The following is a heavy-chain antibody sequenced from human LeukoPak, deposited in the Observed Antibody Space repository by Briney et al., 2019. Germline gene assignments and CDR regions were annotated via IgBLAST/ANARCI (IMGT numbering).Heavy chain of an antibody. CDR2: ISHDGSNK. CDR3: ARQDNAMDV. CDR1: GFTFSNYD. D-gene: IGHD2-2*01. Sequence: GGSLRLSCAASGFTFSNYDIHWVRQAPGKGLEWVAIISHDGSNKYYGDSLKGRSTISRDNSKNTLYLQMNSLRGEDTAVYYCARQDNAMDVWGQGTTVTVSS. J-gene: IGHJ6*02. V-gene: IGHV3-30*03.